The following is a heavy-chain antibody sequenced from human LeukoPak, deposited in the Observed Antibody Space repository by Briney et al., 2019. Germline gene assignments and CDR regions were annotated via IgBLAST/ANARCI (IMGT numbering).Heavy chain of an antibody. D-gene: IGHD2-15*01. Sequence: PGGSLRLSCAASGFTFSSYSMNWVRQALGMGLERVSSISSSSSYIYYADSVKGRFTISRDNAKNSLYLQMNSLRAEDTAVYYCARVIRVAVDAFDIWGQGTMVTVSS. CDR2: ISSSSSYI. CDR1: GFTFSSYS. J-gene: IGHJ3*02. CDR3: ARVIRVAVDAFDI. V-gene: IGHV3-21*01.